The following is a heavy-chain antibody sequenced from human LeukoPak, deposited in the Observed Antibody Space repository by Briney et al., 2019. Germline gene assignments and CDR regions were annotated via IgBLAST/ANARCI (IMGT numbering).Heavy chain of an antibody. V-gene: IGHV4-30-2*01. CDR3: ARFGGNGVYFDY. Sequence: SQTLSLTCAVSGGSISSGGYSWSWIRQPPGKGLEWIGYIYHSGSTYYNPSFKSRVTISVDRSKNQFSLKLSSVTAADTAVYYCARFGGNGVYFDYWGQGTLVTVSS. J-gene: IGHJ4*02. D-gene: IGHD4-23*01. CDR1: GGSISSGGYS. CDR2: IYHSGST.